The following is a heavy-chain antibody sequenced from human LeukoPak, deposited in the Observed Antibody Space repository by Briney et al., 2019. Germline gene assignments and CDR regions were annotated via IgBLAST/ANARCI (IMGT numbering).Heavy chain of an antibody. J-gene: IGHJ5*02. V-gene: IGHV1-18*01. CDR3: ARLGYCSSTSCYNWFDP. Sequence: ASVKVSCKASGYTFTSYGISWVRQAPGQGLEWTGWISAYNGNTNYAQKLQGRVTMTTDTSTSTAYMELRSLRSDDTAVYYCARLGYCSSTSCYNWFDPWGQGTLVTVSS. D-gene: IGHD2-2*01. CDR2: ISAYNGNT. CDR1: GYTFTSYG.